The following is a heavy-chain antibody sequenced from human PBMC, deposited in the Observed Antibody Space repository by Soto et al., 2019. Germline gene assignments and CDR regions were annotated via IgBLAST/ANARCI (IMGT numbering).Heavy chain of an antibody. V-gene: IGHV1-69*13. CDR3: ARGYDYGDYWAFDY. CDR1: GGTFSSYA. J-gene: IGHJ4*02. CDR2: IIPIFGTA. D-gene: IGHD4-17*01. Sequence: ASVKVSCKASGGTFSSYAISWVRQAPGQGLEWMGGIIPIFGTANYAQKFQGRVTITADESTSTAYMELSSLRSEDTAVYYCARGYDYGDYWAFDYWGQGTLVTVSS.